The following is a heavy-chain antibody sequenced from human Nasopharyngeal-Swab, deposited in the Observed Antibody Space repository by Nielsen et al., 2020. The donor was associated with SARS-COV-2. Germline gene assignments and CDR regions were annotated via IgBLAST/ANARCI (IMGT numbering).Heavy chain of an antibody. J-gene: IGHJ4*02. CDR3: ASTPGPYYYDSSGYYYGSSNYFDY. CDR2: ISAYNANT. V-gene: IGHV1-18*04. Sequence: ASVKVSCKASGYTFTSYGISWVRQAPGQGLEWMGWISAYNANTNYAQKLQGRVTMTTDTSTSTAYLELRSLRSEDTAVYYCASTPGPYYYDSSGYYYGSSNYFDYWGQGTLVTVSS. CDR1: GYTFTSYG. D-gene: IGHD3-22*01.